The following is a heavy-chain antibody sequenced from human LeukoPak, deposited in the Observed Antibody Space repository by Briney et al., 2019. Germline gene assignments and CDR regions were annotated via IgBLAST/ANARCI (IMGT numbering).Heavy chain of an antibody. CDR1: GYTFTGYY. Sequence: ASVKVSCKASGYTFTGYYMHWVRQAPGQGLEWMGWINPNSGGTNYAQKFQGRVTMTRDTSISTAYMELSRLRSDDTAVYYCARVGYDFWSGYYYYYYYGMDVWGQGTTVTVSS. V-gene: IGHV1-2*02. J-gene: IGHJ6*02. CDR2: INPNSGGT. D-gene: IGHD3-3*01. CDR3: ARVGYDFWSGYYYYYYYGMDV.